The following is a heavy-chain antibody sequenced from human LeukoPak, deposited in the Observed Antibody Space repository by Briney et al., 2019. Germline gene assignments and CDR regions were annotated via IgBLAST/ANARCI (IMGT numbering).Heavy chain of an antibody. J-gene: IGHJ4*02. D-gene: IGHD5-24*01. CDR1: GFTFAGYA. Sequence: GGSLRLSCAASGFTFAGYAMTWVRQAPGKGLEWVSLISGSGGSTYYADVVKGRFNISRDNSKNALYLRMNSLRAEDTAVYYCAPRAVEMTTTKGYWGQGTLVTVSS. V-gene: IGHV3-23*01. CDR3: APRAVEMTTTKGY. CDR2: ISGSGGST.